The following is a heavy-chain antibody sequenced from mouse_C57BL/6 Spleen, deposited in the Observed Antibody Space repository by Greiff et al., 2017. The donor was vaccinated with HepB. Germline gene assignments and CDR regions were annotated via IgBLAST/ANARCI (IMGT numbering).Heavy chain of an antibody. V-gene: IGHV1-19*01. CDR3: ASSDDTAWFAY. J-gene: IGHJ3*01. Sequence: VQLQQSGPVLVKPGASVKMSCKASGYTFTDYYMNWVKQSHGKSLEWIGVINPYNGGTSSNQKFKGKATLTVDKSSSTAYMELNSLTSEDSAVYYCASSDDTAWFAYWGQGTLVTVSA. CDR1: GYTFTDYY. D-gene: IGHD2-12*01. CDR2: INPYNGGT.